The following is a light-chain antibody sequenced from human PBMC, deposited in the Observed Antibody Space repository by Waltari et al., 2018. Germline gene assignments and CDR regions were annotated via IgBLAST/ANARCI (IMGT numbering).Light chain of an antibody. Sequence: EIVLTQSPDTLSLSPGDRATLPCRASQSVRSSYLAWYQQKPGQAPRLLIYGPSSRATGIPDRFSGSGSGTDFTLTISRLEPEDFAVYYCQQYGSSPAYTFGQGTRLEIK. J-gene: IGKJ2*01. V-gene: IGKV3-20*01. CDR2: GPS. CDR3: QQYGSSPAYT. CDR1: QSVRSSY.